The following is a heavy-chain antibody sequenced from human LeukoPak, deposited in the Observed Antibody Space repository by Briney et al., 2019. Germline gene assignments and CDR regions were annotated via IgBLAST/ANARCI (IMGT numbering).Heavy chain of an antibody. CDR2: MNPNSGNT. D-gene: IGHD3-22*01. CDR1: GYTFTSYD. CDR3: ARSHFYYYDSSGYYYDYFDY. Sequence: ASVKVSCKASGYTFTSYDINWVRQATGQGLEWMGWMNPNSGNTGYAQKFQGRVTMTRNTSISTAYMELSSLRSEDTAVYYCARSHFYYYDSSGYYYDYFDYWGQGTLVTVSS. J-gene: IGHJ4*02. V-gene: IGHV1-8*01.